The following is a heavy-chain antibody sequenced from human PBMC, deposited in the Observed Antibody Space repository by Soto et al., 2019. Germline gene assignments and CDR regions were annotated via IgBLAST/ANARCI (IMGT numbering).Heavy chain of an antibody. J-gene: IGHJ4*02. D-gene: IGHD4-17*01. V-gene: IGHV3-23*01. CDR2: IGDGGGST. CDR3: ARGRLRLPN. Sequence: EVQLLESGGGLVQPGGSLRLSCAASGFTFSDYGMTWVRQASGKGLEWVSSIGDGGGSTYYADSVKGRFTISSDISKDTVYLQMNSLRAEDTAVYYCARGRLRLPNWGQGPLVTVSS. CDR1: GFTFSDYG.